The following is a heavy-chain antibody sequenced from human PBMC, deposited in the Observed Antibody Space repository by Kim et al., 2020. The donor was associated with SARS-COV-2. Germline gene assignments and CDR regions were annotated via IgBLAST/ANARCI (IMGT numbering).Heavy chain of an antibody. CDR1: GFSFSSYA. CDR3: AKDLRSPGMATAGTLAF. J-gene: IGHJ3*01. CDR2: ISDSGRFT. Sequence: GGSLRLSCAASGFSFSSYAMNWVRQAPGKGLEWVSAISDSGRFTFYADSVKGRFTVSRDSSNNTLYLSMNSLRADDTAVYYCAKDLRSPGMATAGTLAF. D-gene: IGHD6-13*01. V-gene: IGHV3-23*01.